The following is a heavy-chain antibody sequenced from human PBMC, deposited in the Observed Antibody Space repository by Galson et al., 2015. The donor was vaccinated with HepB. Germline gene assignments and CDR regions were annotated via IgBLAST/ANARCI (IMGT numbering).Heavy chain of an antibody. J-gene: IGHJ5*02. Sequence: SLRLSCAASGFTFSSYSMNWVRQAPGKGLEWVSSISSSSSYIYYADSVKGRFTISRDNAKNSLYLQMNSLRAEDTAVYYCAREITSGYNWFDPWGQGTLVTVSS. V-gene: IGHV3-21*01. CDR3: AREITSGYNWFDP. CDR2: ISSSSSYI. D-gene: IGHD3-10*01. CDR1: GFTFSSYS.